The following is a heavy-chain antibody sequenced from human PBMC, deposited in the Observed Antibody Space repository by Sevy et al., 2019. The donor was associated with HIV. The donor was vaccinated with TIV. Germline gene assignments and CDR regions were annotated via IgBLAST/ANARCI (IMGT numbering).Heavy chain of an antibody. D-gene: IGHD2-15*01. J-gene: IGHJ4*02. CDR2: ISYDGSNK. V-gene: IGHV3-30-3*01. CDR3: ARGCSGGSCYDGPGLDY. Sequence: GGSLRLSCAASGFTFSSYAMHWVRQAPGKGLEWVAVISYDGSNKYYADSVKGRFTISRDNSKNTLYLQMNSLGAEDTAVYYCARGCSGGSCYDGPGLDYWGQGTLVTVSS. CDR1: GFTFSSYA.